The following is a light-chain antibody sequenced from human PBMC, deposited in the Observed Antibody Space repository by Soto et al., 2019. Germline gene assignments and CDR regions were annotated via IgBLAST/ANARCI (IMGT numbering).Light chain of an antibody. V-gene: IGKV4-1*01. CDR2: WAS. J-gene: IGKJ4*01. CDR3: QQYYSNTLT. CDR1: QSILYSSNNKNY. Sequence: DIVMTQSPDSLAVSLGERATINCKSSQSILYSSNNKNYLAWYQQKPGQPPKXXIYWASTRESGVPDRFSGSGSGTDFTLTISSLQAEDVAVYYCQQYYSNTLTFGGGTKVDIK.